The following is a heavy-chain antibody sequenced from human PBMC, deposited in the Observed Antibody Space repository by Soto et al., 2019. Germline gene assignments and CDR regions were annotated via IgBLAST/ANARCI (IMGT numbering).Heavy chain of an antibody. Sequence: SETLSLTCTVSGDSVNSDDYYWSWIRQPPGKGLEWIGYIYYSGNTYYNPSLESRTAISVDTSKNHFSLKLSSVTAADTAVYYCARATGNVIPAGRRGWFDPWGQGTLVTVSS. CDR2: IYYSGNT. J-gene: IGHJ5*02. D-gene: IGHD2-2*01. CDR1: GDSVNSDDYY. CDR3: ARATGNVIPAGRRGWFDP. V-gene: IGHV4-30-4*01.